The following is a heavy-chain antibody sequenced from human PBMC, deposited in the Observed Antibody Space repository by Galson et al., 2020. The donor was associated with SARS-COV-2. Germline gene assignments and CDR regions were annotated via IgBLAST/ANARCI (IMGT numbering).Heavy chain of an antibody. J-gene: IGHJ5*02. CDR2: ISYDGSNK. Sequence: TGGSLRLSCAASGFTFSSYAMYWVRQAPGKGLEWVAVISYDGSNKYYADSVKGRFTISRDNSKNTLYLQMNSLRAEDTAVYYCARPYSGSYLGWFDPWGQGTLVTVSS. D-gene: IGHD1-26*01. CDR1: GFTFSSYA. V-gene: IGHV3-30-3*01. CDR3: ARPYSGSYLGWFDP.